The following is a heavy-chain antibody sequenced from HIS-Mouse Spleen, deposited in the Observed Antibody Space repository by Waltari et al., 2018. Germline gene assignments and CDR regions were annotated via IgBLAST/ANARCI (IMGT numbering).Heavy chain of an antibody. Sequence: QVQLVESAGGVVQPGRSLRLSCAASVFTFSSYAIHWVRQAPAKGLEWVAVISYDGSNKYYADSVKGRFTISRDNSKNTLYLQMNSLRAEDTAVYYCARRRSYFDYWGQGTLVTVSS. V-gene: IGHV3-30-3*01. J-gene: IGHJ4*02. CDR1: VFTFSSYA. CDR3: ARRRSYFDY. CDR2: ISYDGSNK.